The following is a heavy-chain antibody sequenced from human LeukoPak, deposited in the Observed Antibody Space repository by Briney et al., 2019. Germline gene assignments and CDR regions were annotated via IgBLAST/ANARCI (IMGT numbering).Heavy chain of an antibody. Sequence: RASVKVSCKASGYTFTGYYMHWVRQAPGQGLEWMGWINPNSGGTNYAQKFQGRVTMTRDTSISAAYMELSRLRSDDTAVYYCARGPIDYGDYVFDYWGQGTLVTVSS. CDR1: GYTFTGYY. CDR3: ARGPIDYGDYVFDY. J-gene: IGHJ4*02. V-gene: IGHV1-2*02. CDR2: INPNSGGT. D-gene: IGHD4-17*01.